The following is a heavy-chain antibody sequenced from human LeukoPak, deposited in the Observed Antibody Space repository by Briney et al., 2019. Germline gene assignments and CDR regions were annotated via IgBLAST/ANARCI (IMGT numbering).Heavy chain of an antibody. V-gene: IGHV3-23*01. CDR3: TTYYYDSSGYYYPYYFDY. J-gene: IGHJ4*02. CDR2: ISNSGGST. CDR1: GFTFSTYA. Sequence: GGSLRLSCAASGFTFSTYAISWVRQAPGKGLEWVSSISNSGGSTYYADSAQGRFTISRDNSKNTLVLQMNSLRAEDTAVYYCTTYYYDSSGYYYPYYFDYWGQGTLVTVSS. D-gene: IGHD3-22*01.